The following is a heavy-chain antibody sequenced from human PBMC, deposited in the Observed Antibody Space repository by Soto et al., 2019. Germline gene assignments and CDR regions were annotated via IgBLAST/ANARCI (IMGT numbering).Heavy chain of an antibody. J-gene: IGHJ4*02. Sequence: PGGSLRLSCAASGFIFDDYAMHRVRQAPGKGLEWVSGISRNSGSIGYADSVKGRFTISRDNAKNSLYLQMNSLGAEDTALYYCAKDGGYCGSTSNCYSDFDYWGQGTLVTAPQ. CDR2: ISRNSGSI. CDR1: GFIFDDYA. CDR3: AKDGGYCGSTSNCYSDFDY. V-gene: IGHV3-9*01. D-gene: IGHD2-2*01.